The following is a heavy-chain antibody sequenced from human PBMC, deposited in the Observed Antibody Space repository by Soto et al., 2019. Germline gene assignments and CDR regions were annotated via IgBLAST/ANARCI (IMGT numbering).Heavy chain of an antibody. V-gene: IGHV4-39*01. CDR3: ARIVGYSSSWYYDY. CDR2: IYYSGST. CDR1: GGSISSSSYY. Sequence: QLQLQESGPGLVKPSETLSLTCTVSGGSISSSSYYWGWIRQPPGKGLEWIGSIYYSGSTYYNPSLTRRVTISVDTSKNQFSLKLSSVTAADTAVYYCARIVGYSSSWYYDYWGQGTLVTVSS. D-gene: IGHD6-13*01. J-gene: IGHJ4*02.